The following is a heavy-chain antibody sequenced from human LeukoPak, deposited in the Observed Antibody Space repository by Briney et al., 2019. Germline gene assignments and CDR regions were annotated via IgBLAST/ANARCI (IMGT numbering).Heavy chain of an antibody. Sequence: SVKVSCKASGGTFGSYAISWVRQAPGQGLEWMGGIIPIFGTANYAQKFQGRVTITADESTSTAYMELSSLRSEDTAVYYCARDLGYCTNGVCHTRFDYWGQGTLVTVSS. V-gene: IGHV1-69*13. D-gene: IGHD2-8*01. CDR3: ARDLGYCTNGVCHTRFDY. CDR2: IIPIFGTA. CDR1: GGTFGSYA. J-gene: IGHJ4*02.